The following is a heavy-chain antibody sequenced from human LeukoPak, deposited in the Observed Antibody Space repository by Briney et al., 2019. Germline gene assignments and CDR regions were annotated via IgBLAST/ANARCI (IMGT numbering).Heavy chain of an antibody. J-gene: IGHJ3*02. CDR1: GGSISSYY. CDR2: IYYSGST. D-gene: IGHD3-10*01. CDR3: ARARGAFDI. Sequence: PSETLSLTCAVSGGSISSYYWSWIRQPPGKGLEWIGYIYYSGSTNYNPSLKSRVTISVDTSKNQFSLKLSSVTAADTAVYYCARARGAFDIWGQGTMVTVSS. V-gene: IGHV4-59*01.